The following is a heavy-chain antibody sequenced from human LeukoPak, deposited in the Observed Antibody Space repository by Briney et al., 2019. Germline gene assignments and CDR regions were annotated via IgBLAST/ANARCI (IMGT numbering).Heavy chain of an antibody. V-gene: IGHV3-23*01. D-gene: IGHD3-3*01. Sequence: PGGSLRLSCAASGFTFSSYAMSWVRQAPGKGLEWVSAISGSGGSTYYADSVKGRFTISRDNSKNTLYLQMNSLRAEDTAVYYCAKSTTIFGVVSPLDYWGQGNLVTVSS. CDR2: ISGSGGST. CDR3: AKSTTIFGVVSPLDY. J-gene: IGHJ4*02. CDR1: GFTFSSYA.